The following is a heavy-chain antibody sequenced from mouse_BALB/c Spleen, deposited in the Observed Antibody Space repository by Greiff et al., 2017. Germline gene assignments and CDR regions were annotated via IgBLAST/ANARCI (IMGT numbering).Heavy chain of an antibody. CDR2: ISSGGST. CDR1: GFTFSSYA. Sequence: EVNLVESGGGLVKPGGSLKLSCAASGFTFSSYAMSWVRQTPEKRLEWVASISSGGSTYYPDSVKGRFTISRDNARNILYLQMSSLRSEDTAMYYCARGPNSLLRLRGYAMDYWGQGTSVTVSS. D-gene: IGHD1-2*01. V-gene: IGHV5-6-5*01. CDR3: ARGPNSLLRLRGYAMDY. J-gene: IGHJ4*01.